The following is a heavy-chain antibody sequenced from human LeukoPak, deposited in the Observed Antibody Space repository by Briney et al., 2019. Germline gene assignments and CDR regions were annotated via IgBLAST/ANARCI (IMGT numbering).Heavy chain of an antibody. CDR1: GDSVSSNSAA. CDR2: TYYRSKWYN. D-gene: IGHD4-17*01. Sequence: SQTLSLTCAISGDSVSSNSAAWNWIRQSPSRGLEWLGRTYYRSKWYNDFALSVKSRIIINPHTSKNQFSLQLNSVPPEDTAVYYCARHDYGTKSYDYWGQGTLVTVSS. J-gene: IGHJ4*02. CDR3: ARHDYGTKSYDY. V-gene: IGHV6-1*01.